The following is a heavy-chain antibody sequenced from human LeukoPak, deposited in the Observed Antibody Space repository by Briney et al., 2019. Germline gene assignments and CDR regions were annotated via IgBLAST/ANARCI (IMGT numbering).Heavy chain of an antibody. Sequence: PSETLSLTCTVSGVSISSYYWSWIRQPPGKGLEWIGYIYYSGSTNYNPSLKSRVTISVDTSKNQFSLKLSSVTAADTAVYYCARNLYDYVWGSYPPLGMDVWGQGTTVTVSS. V-gene: IGHV4-59*01. CDR2: IYYSGST. D-gene: IGHD3-16*02. CDR1: GVSISSYY. CDR3: ARNLYDYVWGSYPPLGMDV. J-gene: IGHJ6*02.